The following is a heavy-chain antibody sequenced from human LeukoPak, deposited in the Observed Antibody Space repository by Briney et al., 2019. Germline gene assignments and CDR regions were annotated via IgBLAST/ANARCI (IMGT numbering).Heavy chain of an antibody. CDR3: ARGTWAAGLQY. V-gene: IGHV4-39*01. J-gene: IGHJ4*02. D-gene: IGHD6-13*01. Sequence: SETLSLTCTVSGGSISSSSYYWGWIRQPPGKGLEWIGSIYYSGSTYYNPSLKSRVTISVDTSKNQFSLHLNSVTPEDTALYYCARGTWAAGLQYWGQGTLVTVSS. CDR1: GGSISSSSYY. CDR2: IYYSGST.